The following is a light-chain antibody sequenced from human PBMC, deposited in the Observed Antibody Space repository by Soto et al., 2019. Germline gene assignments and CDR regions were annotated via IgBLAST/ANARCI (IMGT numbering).Light chain of an antibody. Sequence: EIGVTQSPATLSVSTGERATLSCRASQSVSSNLAWYQQKPGQAPRLLIYGASTRATGIPARFSGSGSGTEFTLTIGGLQPDDFATYYCQQFNSYPITFGQGTRLEIK. V-gene: IGKV3-15*01. J-gene: IGKJ5*01. CDR3: QQFNSYPIT. CDR1: QSVSSN. CDR2: GAS.